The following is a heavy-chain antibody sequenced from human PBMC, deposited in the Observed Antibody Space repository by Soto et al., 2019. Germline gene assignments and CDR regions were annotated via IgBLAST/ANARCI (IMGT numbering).Heavy chain of an antibody. V-gene: IGHV4-31*03. J-gene: IGHJ3*02. D-gene: IGHD2-15*01. Sequence: SETLSLTCTVSGGSISSGGYYWSWIRQHPGKGLEWIGYIYYSGSTYYSPSLKSRVTISGDTSKNQFSLKLSSVTAADTAVYYCARVVINHFDIWRQGTMVTVSS. CDR2: IYYSGST. CDR1: GGSISSGGYY. CDR3: ARVVINHFDI.